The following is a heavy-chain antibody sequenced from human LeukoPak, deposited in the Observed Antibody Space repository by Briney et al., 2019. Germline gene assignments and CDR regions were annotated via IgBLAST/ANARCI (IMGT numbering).Heavy chain of an antibody. Sequence: GGSLRLSCAVSGITLRNHGMRWVRLAPATGLEWAAGVSVSGGRTNYADSVKGRFTISRDNPKNTLYLQMNSLRAEDTAVYFCAKRGVVIRVILVGFHKEAYYFDSWGQGALVTVSS. CDR3: AKRGVVIRVILVGFHKEAYYFDS. CDR1: GITLRNHG. V-gene: IGHV3-23*01. CDR2: VSVSGGRT. D-gene: IGHD3-22*01. J-gene: IGHJ4*02.